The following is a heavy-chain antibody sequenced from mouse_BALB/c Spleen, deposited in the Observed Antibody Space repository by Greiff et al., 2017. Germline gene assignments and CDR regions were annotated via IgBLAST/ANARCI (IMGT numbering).Heavy chain of an antibody. CDR3: AIYYGPY. J-gene: IGHJ3*01. Sequence: EVKLVESGGGLVQPGGSRKLSCAASGFTFSSFGMHWVRQAPEKGLEWVAYISSGSSTIYYADTVKGRFTISRDNPKNTLFLQMTSLRSEDTAMYYCAIYYGPYWGQGTLVTVSA. D-gene: IGHD1-1*01. V-gene: IGHV5-17*02. CDR2: ISSGSSTI. CDR1: GFTFSSFG.